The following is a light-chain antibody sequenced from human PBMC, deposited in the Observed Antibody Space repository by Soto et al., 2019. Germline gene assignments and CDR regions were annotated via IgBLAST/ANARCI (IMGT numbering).Light chain of an antibody. J-gene: IGLJ1*01. CDR3: QSYDSSLSGYV. CDR1: SSNIGAGYD. CDR2: GNS. Sequence: QSVLTQPPSVSGAPGQRVPISCTGSSSNIGAGYDVSWYQQLPGTAPKLLIYGNSNRPSGVPDRCSGSKSGTSASLAITGLQAEDESDYYCQSYDSSLSGYVFGTGTKLTVL. V-gene: IGLV1-40*01.